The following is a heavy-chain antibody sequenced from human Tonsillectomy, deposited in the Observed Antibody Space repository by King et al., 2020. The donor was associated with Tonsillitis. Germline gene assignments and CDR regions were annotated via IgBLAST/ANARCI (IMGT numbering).Heavy chain of an antibody. J-gene: IGHJ3*02. CDR1: GFTFSNYN. Sequence: VQLVESGGGLVKPGGSLRLSCAASGFTFSNYNMNWVRQAPGKGLEWVSSLSSSSTYIDYADSVKGRFTISRDNAKNSLYLQMNSLRAEDTAVYYCASRRYSGYDNAFDIWGKGTMVTVSS. CDR2: LSSSSTYI. V-gene: IGHV3-21*01. CDR3: ASRRYSGYDNAFDI. D-gene: IGHD5-12*01.